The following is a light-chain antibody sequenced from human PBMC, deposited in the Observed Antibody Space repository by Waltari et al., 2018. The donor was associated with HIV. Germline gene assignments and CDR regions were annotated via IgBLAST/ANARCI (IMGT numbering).Light chain of an antibody. CDR1: QNVDNW. CDR3: QQYKSFSLT. V-gene: IGKV1-5*03. Sequence: DIQMTQSPSTLSVSVGDRVIITYRSSQNVDNWLAWYQQRPGSAPKVLIYKTSTLQTGVPSRFSGSGSGTEFSLTISSLQPDDFATYYCQQYKSFSLTFGQGTRLEIK. CDR2: KTS. J-gene: IGKJ5*01.